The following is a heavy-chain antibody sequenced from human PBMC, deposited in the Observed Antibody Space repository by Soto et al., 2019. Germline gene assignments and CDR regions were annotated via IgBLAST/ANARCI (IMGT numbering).Heavy chain of an antibody. D-gene: IGHD6-13*01. CDR3: AKDAGRSSSWYQARYYYYGMDV. CDR1: GFTFGDYA. V-gene: IGHV3-9*01. CDR2: ISWNSGSI. Sequence: GGSLRLSCAASGFTFGDYAMHWVRQAPGKGLEWVSGISWNSGSIGYADSVKGRFTISRDNAKNSLYLQMNSLRAEDTALYYCAKDAGRSSSWYQARYYYYGMDVWGQGTTVTVSS. J-gene: IGHJ6*02.